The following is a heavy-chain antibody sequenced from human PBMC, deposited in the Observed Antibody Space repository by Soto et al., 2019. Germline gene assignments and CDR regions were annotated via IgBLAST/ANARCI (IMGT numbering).Heavy chain of an antibody. CDR1: GFSFSDYF. V-gene: IGHV1-46*01. Sequence: ASVKVSCKASGFSFSDYFMNWVRQAPGQGLEWMGIINPSGDRTDYAQKFQGRVTITRDTSTSTVYMELSSLRSEDTAVYYCARVMITFGGVIVLNWFDPWGQGTLVTVSS. D-gene: IGHD3-16*02. CDR3: ARVMITFGGVIVLNWFDP. CDR2: INPSGDRT. J-gene: IGHJ5*02.